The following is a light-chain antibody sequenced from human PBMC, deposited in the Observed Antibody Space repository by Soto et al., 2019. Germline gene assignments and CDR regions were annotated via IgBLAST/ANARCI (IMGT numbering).Light chain of an antibody. CDR1: SSDVGGYNY. CDR3: ISYTTSGTYV. Sequence: QSVLTQPASVSGSPGQSITIPCTGTSSDVGGYNYVSGYQQHPGKAPKLMIYDVSNRPSGVSYRFSGSKSGNTASLTISGLQAEDEADYYCISYTTSGTYVFGTGTKVTV. V-gene: IGLV2-14*01. J-gene: IGLJ1*01. CDR2: DVS.